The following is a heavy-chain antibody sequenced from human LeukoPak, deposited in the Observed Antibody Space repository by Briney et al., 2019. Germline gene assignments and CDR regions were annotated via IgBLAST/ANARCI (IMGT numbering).Heavy chain of an antibody. CDR2: INLDGSEK. D-gene: IGHD3-10*01. J-gene: IGHJ3*02. CDR3: ATEPGIGYAFDI. CDR1: GITFRNYW. Sequence: AGGPLGLSCVASGITFRNYWQSWVRQAPGKGREGVGNINLDGSEKNYAQSLKSRFTISRDNANNSVYLQMNSLRGEDTAVYYCATEPGIGYAFDIWGQGTRVTVSS. V-gene: IGHV3-7*01.